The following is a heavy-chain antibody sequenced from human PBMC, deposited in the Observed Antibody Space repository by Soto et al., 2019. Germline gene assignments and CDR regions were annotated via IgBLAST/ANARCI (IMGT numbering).Heavy chain of an antibody. D-gene: IGHD3-10*02. CDR1: GYTFTTYG. CDR3: ARQEGHIEPMIGEFDF. CDR2: ISAYNGNT. Sequence: QVQLVQSGPEVKKPGASVMLSCKASGYTFTTYGVRWVRQAPELGLEWMGWISAYNGNTNYAQKFHGRVTMTTDASANTAYLELRSLRSDDTAVYYCARQEGHIEPMIGEFDFWGQGTLVTVSS. V-gene: IGHV1-18*01. J-gene: IGHJ4*02.